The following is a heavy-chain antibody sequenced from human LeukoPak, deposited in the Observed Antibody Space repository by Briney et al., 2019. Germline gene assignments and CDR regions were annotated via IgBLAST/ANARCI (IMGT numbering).Heavy chain of an antibody. CDR2: IYYSGST. Sequence: SETLSLTCTVSGGSISSYYWSWIRQPPGKGLEWIGYIYYSGSTNYNPSLKSRVTISVDTSKNQFSLKLSSVTAADTAVYYCARSRLSEGYCSGGSCYGPFDYWGQGTLVTVSS. CDR3: ARSRLSEGYCSGGSCYGPFDY. J-gene: IGHJ4*02. V-gene: IGHV4-59*01. D-gene: IGHD2-15*01. CDR1: GGSISSYY.